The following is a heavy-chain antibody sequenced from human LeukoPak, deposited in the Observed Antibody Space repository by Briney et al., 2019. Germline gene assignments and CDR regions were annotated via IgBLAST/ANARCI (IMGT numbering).Heavy chain of an antibody. CDR1: GFTFSSYG. CDR2: IWYDGSNK. Sequence: GGSLRLSCAASGFTFSSYGMHWVRQAPGKGLEWVAVIWYDGSNKYYADSVKGRFTISRDNSKNTLYLQMNSLRAEDTAVYYCAQEPYDSSGYYFFSTDYWGQGTLVTVSS. J-gene: IGHJ4*02. D-gene: IGHD3-22*01. V-gene: IGHV3-33*06. CDR3: AQEPYDSSGYYFFSTDY.